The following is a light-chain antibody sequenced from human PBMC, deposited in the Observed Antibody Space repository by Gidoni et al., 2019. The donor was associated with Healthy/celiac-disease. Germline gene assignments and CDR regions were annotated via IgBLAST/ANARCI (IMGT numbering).Light chain of an antibody. V-gene: IGKV1-27*01. CDR1: QGISNY. CDR3: QKYNSALFT. CDR2: AAS. Sequence: DIQMTQSTSSLSASVGDRVTITCRASQGISNYLDWYQQKPGKVPKLLLYAASTFQSRVPSRFSGSGSGTAFHLPISSLQTEDVATYYCQKYNSALFTFGPGTKVDIK. J-gene: IGKJ3*01.